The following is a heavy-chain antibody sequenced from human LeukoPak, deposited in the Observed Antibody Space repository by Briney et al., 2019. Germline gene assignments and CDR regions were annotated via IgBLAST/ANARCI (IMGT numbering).Heavy chain of an antibody. CDR1: GFTFSSYS. D-gene: IGHD4-11*01. J-gene: IGHJ4*02. CDR2: ISSSSSTI. Sequence: PGGSLRLSCAASGFTFSSYSMNWVRQAPGKGLEWVSYISSSSSTIYYADSVKGRFTISRDNAKNSLYLQMNSLRAEDTAVYYCARVPTTVTRYLTPDYWGQGTLVTVSS. V-gene: IGHV3-48*01. CDR3: ARVPTTVTRYLTPDY.